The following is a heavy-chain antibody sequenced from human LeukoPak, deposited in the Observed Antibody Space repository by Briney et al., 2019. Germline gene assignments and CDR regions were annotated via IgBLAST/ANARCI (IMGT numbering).Heavy chain of an antibody. CDR1: GFTFSSYA. Sequence: GGSLRLSCAASGFTFSSYAMTWVRQAPGKGLEWVSGITRGGGTYYADSVKGRFTISRDNSKNTLYLQMSSLTAEDTAVYYCVRGITTPDCWGQGTLVTVSS. J-gene: IGHJ4*02. D-gene: IGHD3-3*01. CDR2: ITRGGGT. V-gene: IGHV3-23*01. CDR3: VRGITTPDC.